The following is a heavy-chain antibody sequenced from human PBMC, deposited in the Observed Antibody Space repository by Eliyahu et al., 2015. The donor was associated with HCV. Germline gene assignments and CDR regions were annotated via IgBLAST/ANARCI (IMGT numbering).Heavy chain of an antibody. J-gene: IGHJ5*02. CDR2: IDPGXSYX. Sequence: EVQLVQSGAEVKKPGESXKISXQGSEYSFASYXIGWVRQMPGKGLEWMGIIDPGXSYXXXSPSFQGQVTISADKSISTAYLQWISLKASDTALFYCARCRGDCSGGSGWSDLWGQGTLVTVSS. D-gene: IGHD2-15*01. CDR1: EYSFASYX. CDR3: ARCRGDCSGGSGWSDL. V-gene: IGHV5-51*03.